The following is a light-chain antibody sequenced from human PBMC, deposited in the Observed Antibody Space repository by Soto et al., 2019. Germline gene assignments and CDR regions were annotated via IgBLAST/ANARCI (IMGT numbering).Light chain of an antibody. Sequence: SVLTQSPGTLSLSPGARATLSCRARQSVSSSYLAWYQQRPGQAPRLLIYGSSIRATGIPDRFSGSGSGTDFTLTISRLEPEDFAVYFCQQHGSSPWTFGQGTKVDIK. V-gene: IGKV3-20*01. CDR2: GSS. CDR3: QQHGSSPWT. J-gene: IGKJ1*01. CDR1: QSVSSSY.